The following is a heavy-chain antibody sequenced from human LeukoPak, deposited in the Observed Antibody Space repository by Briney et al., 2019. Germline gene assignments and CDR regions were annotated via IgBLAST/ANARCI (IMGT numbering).Heavy chain of an antibody. CDR1: GFTFSSYS. Sequence: GGSLRLSCAASGFTFSSYSMNWVRQAPGEELEWVSSISSSSSYIYYADSVKGRFTISRDNAKNSLYLQMNSLRAEDTAVYYCARDRDTTETTTAFDYWGQGTLVTVSS. CDR3: ARDRDTTETTTAFDY. CDR2: ISSSSSYI. V-gene: IGHV3-21*01. J-gene: IGHJ4*02. D-gene: IGHD4-17*01.